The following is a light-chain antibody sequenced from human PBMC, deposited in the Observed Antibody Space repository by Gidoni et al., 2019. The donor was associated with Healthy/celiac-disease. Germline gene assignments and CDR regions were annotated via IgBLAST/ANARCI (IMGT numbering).Light chain of an antibody. Sequence: EIVLTQSPATLSLSPGERATLSCRASQSVSSYLAWYQQKPGQATRLLIYDASNRATGIPARFSGSGSGTDFTLTISSLEPEDFAVYYCQQRSNWPPSITFGQGTRLEIK. CDR1: QSVSSY. J-gene: IGKJ5*01. CDR3: QQRSNWPPSIT. CDR2: DAS. V-gene: IGKV3-11*01.